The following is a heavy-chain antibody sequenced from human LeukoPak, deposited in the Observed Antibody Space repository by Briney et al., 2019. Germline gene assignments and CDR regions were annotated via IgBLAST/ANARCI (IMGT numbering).Heavy chain of an antibody. CDR3: ARIGDYGDYHYYGMDV. J-gene: IGHJ6*02. D-gene: IGHD4-17*01. CDR1: GFTFSSYA. Sequence: GGSLRLSCAASGFTFSSYAMHWVRQAPGKGLEWVAVISYDGSNKYYADSVKGRFTISRDNSKNTLYLQMNSLRAEDTAVYYCARIGDYGDYHYYGMDVWGQGTLVTVSS. CDR2: ISYDGSNK. V-gene: IGHV3-30-3*01.